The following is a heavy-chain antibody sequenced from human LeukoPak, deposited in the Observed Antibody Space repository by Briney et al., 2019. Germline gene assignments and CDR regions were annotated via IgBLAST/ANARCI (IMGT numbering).Heavy chain of an antibody. CDR2: INTNTGNP. CDR3: ARGPAHPAYCGGDCLNWFDP. Sequence: ASVKVSCKASGYTFTSYAMNWVRQAPGQGLEWMGWINTNTGNPTYAQGFTGRFVFSLDTSVSTAYLQISSLKAEDTAVYYCARGPAHPAYCGGDCLNWFDPWGQGTLVTVSS. J-gene: IGHJ5*02. D-gene: IGHD2-21*02. CDR1: GYTFTSYA. V-gene: IGHV7-4-1*02.